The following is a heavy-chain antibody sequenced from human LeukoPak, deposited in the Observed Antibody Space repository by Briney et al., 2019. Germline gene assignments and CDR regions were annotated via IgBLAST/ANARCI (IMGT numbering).Heavy chain of an antibody. CDR3: ARARTHCSSTSCYATGFDY. CDR1: GFTFSDYY. D-gene: IGHD2-2*01. Sequence: PGGSLRLSCAASGFTFSDYYMSWIRQAPGKGLEWVSYVSSGSSTIYYADSVKGRFTVSRDNGKRSLYLHMNSLRAEDTAVYYCARARTHCSSTSCYATGFDYWGQGTLVTVSS. CDR2: VSSGSSTI. V-gene: IGHV3-11*04. J-gene: IGHJ4*02.